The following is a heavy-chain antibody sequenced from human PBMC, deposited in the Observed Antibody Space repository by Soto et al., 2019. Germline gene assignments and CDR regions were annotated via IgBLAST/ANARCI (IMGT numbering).Heavy chain of an antibody. CDR3: ARSSGYVPGGY. CDR1: GYPISSGCY. J-gene: IGHJ4*02. Sequence: ASETLSLTCAVSGYPISSGCYWGWIRQPPGKGLEWIGIIHHSGSTYYNPSLRSRITISVDTSKNQFSLKMPSVTAADTAVYYCARSSGYVPGGYWGQGILVTVSS. V-gene: IGHV4-38-2*01. CDR2: IHHSGST. D-gene: IGHD5-12*01.